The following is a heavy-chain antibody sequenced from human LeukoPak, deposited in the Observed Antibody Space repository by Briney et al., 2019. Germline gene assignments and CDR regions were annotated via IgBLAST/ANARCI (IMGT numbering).Heavy chain of an antibody. Sequence: SETLSLTCTVSGGSISSGDYYWSWIRQPPGKGLEWIGRIYTSGSTNYNPPLKSRVTISVDTSKNQFSLKLSSVTAADTAVYYCARVGTSGYGYYYYYYMDVWGKGTTVTVSS. D-gene: IGHD3-10*01. V-gene: IGHV4-61*02. J-gene: IGHJ6*03. CDR1: GGSISSGDYY. CDR2: IYTSGST. CDR3: ARVGTSGYGYYYYYYMDV.